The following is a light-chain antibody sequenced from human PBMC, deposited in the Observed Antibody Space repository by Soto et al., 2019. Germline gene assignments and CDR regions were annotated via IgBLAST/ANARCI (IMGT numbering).Light chain of an antibody. CDR2: DAS. J-gene: IGKJ4*01. CDR1: QSVSSY. CDR3: QQRSNWPLLT. Sequence: EIVLTQSPATLSLSPGERATLSCRASQSVSSYLAWYQQKPGQAPRLLIYDASNRDTGIPARFSGSGSGTDFTLTIRRLEPEEFAVYYCQQRSNWPLLTFGGGTKVEIK. V-gene: IGKV3-11*01.